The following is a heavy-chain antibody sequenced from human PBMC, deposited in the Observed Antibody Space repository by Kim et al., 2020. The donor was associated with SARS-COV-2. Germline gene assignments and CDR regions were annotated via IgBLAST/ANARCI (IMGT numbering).Heavy chain of an antibody. D-gene: IGHD1-26*01. J-gene: IGHJ2*01. CDR1: GGSVSSGSYY. CDR3: ARAVGAIDWYFDL. V-gene: IGHV4-61*01. CDR2: IYYSGST. Sequence: SETLSLTCTVSGGSVSSGSYYWSWIRQPPGKGLEWIGYIYYSGSTNYNPSLKSRVTISVDTSKNQFSLKLSSVTAADTAVYYCARAVGAIDWYFDLWGRGTLVTVSS.